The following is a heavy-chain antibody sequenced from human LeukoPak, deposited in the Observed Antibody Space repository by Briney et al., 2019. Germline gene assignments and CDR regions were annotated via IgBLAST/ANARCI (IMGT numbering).Heavy chain of an antibody. CDR3: ARDEVYSSSSDYFDY. D-gene: IGHD6-6*01. J-gene: IGHJ4*02. CDR2: ISSSSSTI. V-gene: IGHV3-48*01. CDR1: GFTFSSYS. Sequence: GGSLRLSCAASGFTFSSYSMNWVRQAPGKGLEWVSYISSSSSTIYYADSVKGRFTISRDNAKNSLYLQMNSLRAEDTAVYYCARDEVYSSSSDYFDYWGQGTLVTVSS.